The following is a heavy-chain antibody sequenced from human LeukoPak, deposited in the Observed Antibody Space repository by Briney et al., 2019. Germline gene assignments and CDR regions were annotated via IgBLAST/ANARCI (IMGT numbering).Heavy chain of an antibody. CDR3: ARDNSGGDLALWFRP. CDR2: VSAYNGNT. Sequence: ASVKVSCKASGYTFTSYGISWVRQAPGQGLEWMGWVSAYNGNTNYAQKLQGRVTMTRDMSTTTDYMELRSLRSEDTAVYYCARDNSGGDLALWFRPWGQGNLVTVSS. J-gene: IGHJ5*02. D-gene: IGHD3-10*01. CDR1: GYTFTSYG. V-gene: IGHV1-18*01.